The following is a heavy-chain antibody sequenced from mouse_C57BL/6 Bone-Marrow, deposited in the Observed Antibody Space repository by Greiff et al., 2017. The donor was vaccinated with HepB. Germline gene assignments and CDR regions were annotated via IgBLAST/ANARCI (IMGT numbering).Heavy chain of an antibody. CDR3: ARSGYYEFAY. CDR1: GFTFSDYG. D-gene: IGHD2-3*01. J-gene: IGHJ3*01. Sequence: QLKESGGGLVKPGGSLKLSCAASGFTFSDYGMHWVRQAPEKGLEWVAYISSGSSTIYYADTVKGRFTISRDNAKNTLFLQMTSLRSEDTAMYYCARSGYYEFAYWGQGTLVTVSA. CDR2: ISSGSSTI. V-gene: IGHV5-17*01.